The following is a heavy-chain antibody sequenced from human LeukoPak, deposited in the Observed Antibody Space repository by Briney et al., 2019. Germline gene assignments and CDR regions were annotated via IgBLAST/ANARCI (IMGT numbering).Heavy chain of an antibody. Sequence: GGSLRLSCAASGFTVSSNYMSWVRQAPGKGLEWVSVIYSGGSTYYADSVKGRFTISRDNSKNTLYLQMNSLRAEDMAVYYCARGVVVVAATHPYYFDYWGQGTLVTVSS. J-gene: IGHJ4*02. V-gene: IGHV3-53*01. CDR3: ARGVVVVAATHPYYFDY. CDR1: GFTVSSNY. D-gene: IGHD2-15*01. CDR2: IYSGGST.